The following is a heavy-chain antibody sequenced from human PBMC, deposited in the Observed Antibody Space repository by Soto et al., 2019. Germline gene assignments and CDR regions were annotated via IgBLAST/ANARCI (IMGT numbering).Heavy chain of an antibody. D-gene: IGHD1-26*01. V-gene: IGHV4-59*01. CDR2: IYYSGRT. CDR3: AREIVGATTWFDP. Sequence: QVQLQESGPGLVKPSETLSLTCTVSGGSISSYYWHWIRQPPGKGLEWIGYIYYSGRTNYNSSLKSRVPISIDTSNNQFSLRLTSVTAADTAVYYCAREIVGATTWFDPWGQGNLVTVSS. CDR1: GGSISSYY. J-gene: IGHJ5*02.